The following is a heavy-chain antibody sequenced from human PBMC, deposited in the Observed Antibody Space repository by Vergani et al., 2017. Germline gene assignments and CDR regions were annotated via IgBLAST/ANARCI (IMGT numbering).Heavy chain of an antibody. V-gene: IGHV3-21*01. CDR2: ISSSSSYI. D-gene: IGHD3-10*01. CDR3: ACGTLIRYGSGSYTDY. J-gene: IGHJ4*02. Sequence: EVQLVESGGGLVKPGGSLRLSCAASGFTFSSYSMNWVRQAPGKGLEWVSSISSSSSYIYYADSVKGRFTISRDNAKNSLYLQMNSLRAEDTAVYYCACGTLIRYGSGSYTDYWSQGTLVTVSS. CDR1: GFTFSSYS.